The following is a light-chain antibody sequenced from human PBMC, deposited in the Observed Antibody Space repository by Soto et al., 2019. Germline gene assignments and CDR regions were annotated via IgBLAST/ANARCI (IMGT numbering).Light chain of an antibody. CDR3: QQYNSYPWT. CDR1: QSFSSW. CDR2: KAS. Sequence: DIQMTQSPSTLSASVGDRVTITCRASQSFSSWLAWYQRKPGKAPKLLIYKASSLESGVPSRFSGSGSGTEFTLTISSLQPDDFATYYCQQYNSYPWTFGQGTKVEIK. J-gene: IGKJ1*01. V-gene: IGKV1-5*03.